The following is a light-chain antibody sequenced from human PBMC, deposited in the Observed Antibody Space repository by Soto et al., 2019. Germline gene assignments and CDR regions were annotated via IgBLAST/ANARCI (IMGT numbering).Light chain of an antibody. Sequence: EVVLTQSPGTLSLSPGERATLSCRASQSISSNLAWYQQKPGQAPRLLIYAASTRATGIPARFSGSGSGTDFTLTISSLQSDDSAVYYCQQYINWLRTFGQGTKVDI. J-gene: IGKJ1*01. CDR2: AAS. CDR1: QSISSN. CDR3: QQYINWLRT. V-gene: IGKV3-15*01.